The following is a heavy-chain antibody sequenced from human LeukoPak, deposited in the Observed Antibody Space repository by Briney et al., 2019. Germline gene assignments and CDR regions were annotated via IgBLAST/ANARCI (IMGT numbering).Heavy chain of an antibody. V-gene: IGHV3-21*04. J-gene: IGHJ6*03. CDR1: GFTFSSYT. Sequence: GGSLRLSCAASGFTFSSYTMNWVRQAPGKGLEWVSSIISSSSYIYYADSVKGRFTISRDNAKNSLYLQMNSLRAEDTALYYCARDGFLEWLYNYYMDVWGKGTTVTVSS. CDR2: IISSSSYI. D-gene: IGHD3-3*01. CDR3: ARDGFLEWLYNYYMDV.